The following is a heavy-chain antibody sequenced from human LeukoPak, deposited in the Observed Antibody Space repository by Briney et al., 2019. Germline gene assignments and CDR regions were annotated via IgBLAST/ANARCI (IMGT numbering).Heavy chain of an antibody. J-gene: IGHJ4*02. CDR3: AKDLSSGVVPAAMCDY. CDR1: GFTFSSYG. V-gene: IGHV3-30*02. Sequence: GGSLRLSCAASGFTFSSYGMHWVRQAPGKGLEWVAFIRYDGSNKYYADSVKGRFTISRDNSKNTLYLQMNSLRAEDTAVYYCAKDLSSGVVPAAMCDYWGQGTLVTVSS. D-gene: IGHD2-2*01. CDR2: IRYDGSNK.